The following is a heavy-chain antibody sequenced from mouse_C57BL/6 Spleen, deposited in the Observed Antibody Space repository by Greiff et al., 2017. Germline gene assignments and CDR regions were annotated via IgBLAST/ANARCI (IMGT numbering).Heavy chain of an antibody. J-gene: IGHJ4*01. Sequence: EVKLMESEGGLVQPGSSMKLSCTASGFTFSDYYMAWVRQVPEKGLEWVANINYDGSSTYYLDSLKSRFIISRDNAKNILYLQMSSLKSEDTATYYCARDRNYEDYYAMDYWGQGTSVTVSS. CDR2: INYDGSST. CDR1: GFTFSDYY. D-gene: IGHD2-5*01. V-gene: IGHV5-16*01. CDR3: ARDRNYEDYYAMDY.